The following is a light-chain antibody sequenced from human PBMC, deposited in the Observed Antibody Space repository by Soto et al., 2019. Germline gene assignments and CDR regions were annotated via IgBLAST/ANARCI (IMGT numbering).Light chain of an antibody. V-gene: IGKV1-5*03. CDR3: QQYSSYPSLT. CDR1: QTINNL. CDR2: KAS. J-gene: IGKJ4*01. Sequence: EIQVTQSPSTLSASVGDRVSITCRASQTINNLMAWYQQKPGQAPKLLIYKASNLETGVPSRFSGSGSGTEFTLTISSLQPDDFATYYCQQYSSYPSLTFGGGTKVDIK.